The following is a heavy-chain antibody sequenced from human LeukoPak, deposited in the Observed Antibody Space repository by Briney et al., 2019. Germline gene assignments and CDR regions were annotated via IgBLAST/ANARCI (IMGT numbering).Heavy chain of an antibody. D-gene: IGHD3-3*01. CDR1: GFTFSSYA. CDR3: AKEGRFLEWLSTPDAFDI. J-gene: IGHJ3*02. Sequence: PGGSLRLSCAASGFTFSSYAMSWVRQAPGKGLEWVSAISGSGGSTYYADSVKGRFTISRDNSKNTLCLQMNSLRAEGTAVYYCAKEGRFLEWLSTPDAFDIWGQGTMVTVSS. V-gene: IGHV3-23*01. CDR2: ISGSGGST.